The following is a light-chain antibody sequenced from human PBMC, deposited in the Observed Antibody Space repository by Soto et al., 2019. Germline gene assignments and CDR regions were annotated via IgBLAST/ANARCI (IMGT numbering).Light chain of an antibody. J-gene: IGKJ2*01. CDR1: QSISSW. V-gene: IGKV1-5*01. Sequence: DIQMTQSPSTLSASVGDRVTITCRASQSISSWLAWYQQKPGKAPKLQIYDASSLESGVPSRFSGSGSGSEFTLTISSLQPDDFATYYCQQYNSYPYTFGQGNKLEIK. CDR2: DAS. CDR3: QQYNSYPYT.